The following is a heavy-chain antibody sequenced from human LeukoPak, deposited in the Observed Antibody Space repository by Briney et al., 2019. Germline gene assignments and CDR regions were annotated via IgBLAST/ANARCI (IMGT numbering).Heavy chain of an antibody. CDR2: INPNSGST. V-gene: IGHV1-2*02. CDR1: GYTFTGYY. D-gene: IGHD2-2*02. CDR3: ARELDGVVVPAAIRYYYGMDV. J-gene: IGHJ6*02. Sequence: GASVTVSCKHSGYTFTGYYMHWVRQPPGQGLEWMGWINPNSGSTNYAQKFQGRVTMTRDTSISTAYMELSRLGYDDTAVYYCARELDGVVVPAAIRYYYGMDVWGQGTTVTVSS.